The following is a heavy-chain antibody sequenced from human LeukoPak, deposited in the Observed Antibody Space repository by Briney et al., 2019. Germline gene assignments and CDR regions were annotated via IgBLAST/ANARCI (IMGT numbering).Heavy chain of an antibody. J-gene: IGHJ6*02. CDR1: GGSISSYY. CDR3: ASSSVVVPAAINPYYYGMDV. CDR2: IYYSGST. Sequence: PSETLSLTCTVSGGSISSYYWSWIRQPPGKGLEWIGYIYYSGSTNYYPSLKSRVTISVDTSKNQFSLKLSSVTAADTAVYYCASSSVVVPAAINPYYYGMDVWGQGTTVTVSS. D-gene: IGHD2-2*01. V-gene: IGHV4-59*01.